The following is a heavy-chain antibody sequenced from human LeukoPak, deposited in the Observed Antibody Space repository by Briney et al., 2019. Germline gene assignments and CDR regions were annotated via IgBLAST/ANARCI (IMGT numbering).Heavy chain of an antibody. Sequence: GGSLRLSCAASRFTFSSYGMHWVRQAPGKGLEWVAVISYDGSNKYYADSVKGRFTISRDNSKNTLYLQMNSLRAEDTAVYYCAKPELYSSTEGWFDPWGQGTLVTVSS. J-gene: IGHJ5*02. V-gene: IGHV3-30*18. CDR2: ISYDGSNK. CDR3: AKPELYSSTEGWFDP. D-gene: IGHD6-13*01. CDR1: RFTFSSYG.